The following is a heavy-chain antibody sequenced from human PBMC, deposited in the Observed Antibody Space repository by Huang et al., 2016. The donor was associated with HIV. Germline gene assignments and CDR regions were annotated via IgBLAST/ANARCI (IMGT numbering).Heavy chain of an antibody. V-gene: IGHV1-18*04. J-gene: IGHJ6*02. CDR3: ATDTRAYYYGSGTNGMDV. CDR2: TSADSGNP. CDR1: GYTFNNYG. D-gene: IGHD3-10*01. Sequence: QVHLVQSRGELKKPGASVRVSCKTSGYTFNNYGIGWVRQAPGQGREWMGWTSADSGNPKYAQKFQGSLTLTTDTSTRTVYMDLRSLRSDDTAVYYCATDTRAYYYGSGTNGMDVWGQGTTVIVSS.